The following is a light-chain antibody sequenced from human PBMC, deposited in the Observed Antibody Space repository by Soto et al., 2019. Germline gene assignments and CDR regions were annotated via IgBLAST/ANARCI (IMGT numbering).Light chain of an antibody. CDR2: EVF. Sequence: QSVLTQPPSASGSLGRSVTISCTGTSSDVGAYDYVSWYQQHPGEAPTLIIYEVFKRPAGVPARFSGSKSGNTASLTVSWLQAADEADHYCSSYAGKKKVFGGGTKVTVL. J-gene: IGLJ3*02. V-gene: IGLV2-8*01. CDR3: SSYAGKKKV. CDR1: SSDVGAYDY.